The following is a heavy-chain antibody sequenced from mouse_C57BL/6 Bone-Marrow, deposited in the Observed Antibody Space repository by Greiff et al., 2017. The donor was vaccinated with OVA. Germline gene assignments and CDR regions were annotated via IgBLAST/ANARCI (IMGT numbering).Heavy chain of an antibody. CDR3: TIVITTVVAPYWYFDV. V-gene: IGHV1-15*01. D-gene: IGHD1-1*01. CDR1: GYTFTDYE. Sequence: VQLQQSGAELVRPGASVTLSCKASGYTFTDYEMHWVKQTPVHGLEWIGAIDPETGGTAYNQKFKGKAILTADKSSSTAYMELRSLTSEDSAVYYCTIVITTVVAPYWYFDVWGTGTTATVSS. J-gene: IGHJ1*03. CDR2: IDPETGGT.